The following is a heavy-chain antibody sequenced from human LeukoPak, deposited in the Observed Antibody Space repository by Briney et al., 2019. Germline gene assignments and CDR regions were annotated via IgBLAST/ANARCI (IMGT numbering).Heavy chain of an antibody. D-gene: IGHD3-10*01. V-gene: IGHV1-69*02. CDR3: ARSVDGSGLDAFDI. J-gene: IGHJ3*02. Sequence: ASVKVSCKASGYTFTGYYMHWVRQAPGQGLEWMGRIIPILGIANYAQKFQGRVTIAADKSTSTAYMELSSLRSEDTAVYYCARSVDGSGLDAFDIWGQGTMVTVSS. CDR1: GYTFTGYY. CDR2: IIPILGIA.